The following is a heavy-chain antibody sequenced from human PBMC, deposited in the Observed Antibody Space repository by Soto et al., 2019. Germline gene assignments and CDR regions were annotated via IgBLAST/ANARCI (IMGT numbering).Heavy chain of an antibody. D-gene: IGHD4-17*01. Sequence: GGSLRLSCAASGFTFSSYGMHWVRQAPGKGLEWVAVIWYNGSNKYYADSVKGRFTISRDNAKNSLYLQMNSLRAEDTDVYYCVRSEGLYGDYGTPIDYWGQGTLVTVSS. CDR3: VRSEGLYGDYGTPIDY. CDR1: GFTFSSYG. V-gene: IGHV3-33*01. J-gene: IGHJ4*02. CDR2: IWYNGSNK.